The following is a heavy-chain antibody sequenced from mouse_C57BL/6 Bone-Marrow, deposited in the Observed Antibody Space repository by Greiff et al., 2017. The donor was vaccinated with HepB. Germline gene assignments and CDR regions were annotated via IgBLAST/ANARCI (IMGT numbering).Heavy chain of an antibody. CDR2: INYDGSST. D-gene: IGHD2-14*01. J-gene: IGHJ4*01. CDR1: GFTFSDYY. V-gene: IGHV5-16*01. Sequence: EVMLVESEGGLVQPGSSMKLSCTASGFTFSDYYMAWVRQVPEKGLEWVANINYDGSSTYYLDSLKSRFIISSDNAKNILYLQMSSLKSEDTATYYCARRGTYYAMDYWGQGTSVTVSS. CDR3: ARRGTYYAMDY.